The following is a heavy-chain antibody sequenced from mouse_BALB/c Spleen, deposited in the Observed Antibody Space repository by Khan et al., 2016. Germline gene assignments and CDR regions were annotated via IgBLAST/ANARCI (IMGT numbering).Heavy chain of an antibody. J-gene: IGHJ2*01. D-gene: IGHD1-1*01. CDR1: VYNIKDYY. CDR3: NAIYYGSDVYFDY. V-gene: IGHV14-4*02. CDR2: IDPENGDT. Sequence: VQLQQSGAELVRSGASVKLSCTASVYNIKDYYMHWVKQRPEQGLEWIGWIDPENGDTDYAPKFQGKVTMTADTSSNAAYLQFSSLTSEDSAVYYCNAIYYGSDVYFDYWGQGTTLTVSS.